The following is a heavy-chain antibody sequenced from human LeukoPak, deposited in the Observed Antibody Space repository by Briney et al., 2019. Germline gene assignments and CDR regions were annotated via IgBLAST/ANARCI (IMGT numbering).Heavy chain of an antibody. V-gene: IGHV1-69*04. CDR2: IIPILGIA. CDR3: ARVGSSGHGMDI. D-gene: IGHD2-15*01. J-gene: IGHJ6*02. CDR1: GDTFSSYA. Sequence: SVKVSCKASGDTFSSYAISWVRQAPGQGLEWMGRIIPILGIANYAQKFQGRVTITADKSTSTAYMELSSLGSEDTAVYYCARVGSSGHGMDIWGQGTTVTVSS.